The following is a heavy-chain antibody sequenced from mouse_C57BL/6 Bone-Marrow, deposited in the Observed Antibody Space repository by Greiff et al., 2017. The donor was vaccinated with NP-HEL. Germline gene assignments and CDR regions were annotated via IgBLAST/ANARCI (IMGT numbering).Heavy chain of an antibody. CDR2: INPSSGYT. J-gene: IGHJ2*01. CDR3: ARSYYYGSSYFDY. Sequence: VQGVESGAELARPGASVKMSCKASGYTFTSYTMHWVKQRPGQGLEWIGYINPSSGYTKYNQKFKDKATLTADKSSSTAYMQLSSLTSEDSAVYYCARSYYYGSSYFDYWGQGTTLTVSS. D-gene: IGHD1-1*01. V-gene: IGHV1-4*01. CDR1: GYTFTSYT.